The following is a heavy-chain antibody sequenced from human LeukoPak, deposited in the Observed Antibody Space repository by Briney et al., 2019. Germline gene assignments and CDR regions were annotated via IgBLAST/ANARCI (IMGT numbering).Heavy chain of an antibody. J-gene: IGHJ3*02. V-gene: IGHV3-48*01. CDR2: ISTSGRAI. CDR1: GFTFSNCN. CDR3: ARGKEQQLYAFDI. Sequence: GGSLRLSCAASGFTFSNCNMNWVRQAPGKRLEWVSYISTSGRAIFYADSVKGRFTISRDNSKNTLYLQMNSLSAEDTAVYYCARGKEQQLYAFDIWGQGTMVTVSS. D-gene: IGHD6-13*01.